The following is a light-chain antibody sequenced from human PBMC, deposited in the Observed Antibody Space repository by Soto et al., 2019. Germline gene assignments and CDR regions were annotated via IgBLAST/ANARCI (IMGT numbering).Light chain of an antibody. CDR3: QQSYSSPPT. Sequence: DIQMTQSPSTLSASVGDRVTITCRASHSISSWLAWYQQKPGKAPNLLIYADSTLESGVPSRFSGSRSGPDFTLTISSLQPEDFATYYCQQSYSSPPTFGQGTKVDI. V-gene: IGKV1-39*01. CDR2: ADS. J-gene: IGKJ1*01. CDR1: HSISSW.